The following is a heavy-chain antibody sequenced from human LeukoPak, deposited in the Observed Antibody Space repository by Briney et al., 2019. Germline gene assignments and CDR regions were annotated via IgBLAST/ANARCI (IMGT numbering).Heavy chain of an antibody. D-gene: IGHD1-26*01. V-gene: IGHV3-74*01. CDR2: INSDGSSI. CDR1: GFTFSSYW. Sequence: GGSLRLSCAASGFTFSSYWMHWVRQAPGRGLVWVSRINSDGSSISYADSVKGRFTISRDNAKNTLYLQMNSLRVEDTAVYYCTRSGGDAFDIWGQGTMVTVSS. J-gene: IGHJ3*02. CDR3: TRSGGDAFDI.